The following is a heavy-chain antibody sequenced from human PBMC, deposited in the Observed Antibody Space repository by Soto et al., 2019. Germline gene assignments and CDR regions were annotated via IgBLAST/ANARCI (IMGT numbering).Heavy chain of an antibody. D-gene: IGHD3-22*01. J-gene: IGHJ4*02. CDR2: IAVGSGNT. CDR3: AAPSYDSSGFDY. CDR1: GFTFTSSA. Sequence: SVKVSCKASGFTFTSSAVQWVRQARGQRLEWIGWIAVGSGNTNYAQKFQERVTITRDMSTSTAYMELSSLRSEDTAVYYCAAPSYDSSGFDYWGQGTLVTVSS. V-gene: IGHV1-58*01.